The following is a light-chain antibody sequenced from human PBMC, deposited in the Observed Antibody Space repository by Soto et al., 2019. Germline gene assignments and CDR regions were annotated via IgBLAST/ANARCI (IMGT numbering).Light chain of an antibody. J-gene: IGLJ2*01. CDR1: SSDVGGYNY. Sequence: QSALTQPASVSGSPGQSITISYTGTSSDVGGYNYVSWYQQHPGKAPKLMIYDVSNWPSGVSNRFSGSKSGNTASLTISGLQAEDEADYYCSSYTSSSTLRVFGGGTKLTVL. CDR3: SSYTSSSTLRV. CDR2: DVS. V-gene: IGLV2-14*01.